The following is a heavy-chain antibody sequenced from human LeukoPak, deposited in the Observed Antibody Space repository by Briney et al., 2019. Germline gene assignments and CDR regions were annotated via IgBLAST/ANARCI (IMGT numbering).Heavy chain of an antibody. CDR3: ARWELRVGAFDY. Sequence: GGSLRLSCAASGFTFSSYAMHWVRQAPGKGLEWVALIPYDGSNKYYADSVKGRFTVSRDNSKNTLYLQMNSLRAEDTAVYYCARWELRVGAFDYWGQGTLVTVSS. CDR2: IPYDGSNK. CDR1: GFTFSSYA. V-gene: IGHV3-30*14. J-gene: IGHJ4*02. D-gene: IGHD1-26*01.